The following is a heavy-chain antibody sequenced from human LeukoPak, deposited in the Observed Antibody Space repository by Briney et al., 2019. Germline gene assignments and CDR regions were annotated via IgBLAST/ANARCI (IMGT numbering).Heavy chain of an antibody. Sequence: SETLSLTCTVSGGSISNYFWNWIRQPPGKGLEWIGYISYTVTTNYNPSLKSRVILSLDPSKNQFSLRLSSVTAADTAVYYCARERGGYSYGYGYYYYMDVWGKGTTVTISS. CDR3: ARERGGYSYGYGYYYYMDV. CDR2: ISYTVTT. D-gene: IGHD5-18*01. J-gene: IGHJ6*03. CDR1: GGSISNYF. V-gene: IGHV4-59*12.